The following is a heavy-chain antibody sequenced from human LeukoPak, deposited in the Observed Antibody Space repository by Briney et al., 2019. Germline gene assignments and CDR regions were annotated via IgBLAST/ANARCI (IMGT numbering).Heavy chain of an antibody. CDR2: IIPIFGTA. CDR3: ATPLARWEPEAFDY. CDR1: GGTFSSYA. V-gene: IGHV1-69*01. Sequence: SVKVSCKASGGTFSSYAISWVRQAPGQGLEWMGGIIPIFGTANYAQKFQGRVTITADESTSTAYMELSSLRSEDTAVYYCATPLARWEPEAFDYWGQGTLVTVSS. J-gene: IGHJ4*02. D-gene: IGHD1-26*01.